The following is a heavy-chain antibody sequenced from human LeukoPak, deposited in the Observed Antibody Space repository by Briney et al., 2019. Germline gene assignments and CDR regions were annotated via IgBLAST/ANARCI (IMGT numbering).Heavy chain of an antibody. CDR3: ASSNCSGGSCYFFDY. CDR1: GGSYSGCY. Sequence: SETLSLTCAVYGGSYSGCYWSWIRQPPGKGLEWVGEINHSGSTNYNPSLKSRVTISVDTSKNQFSLKLSSVTAADTAVYYCASSNCSGGSCYFFDYWGQGTLVTVSS. D-gene: IGHD2-15*01. J-gene: IGHJ4*02. V-gene: IGHV4-34*01. CDR2: INHSGST.